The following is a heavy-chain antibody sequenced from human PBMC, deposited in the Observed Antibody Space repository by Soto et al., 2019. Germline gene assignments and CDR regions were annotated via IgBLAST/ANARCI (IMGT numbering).Heavy chain of an antibody. J-gene: IGHJ4*02. CDR2: IYYSGST. CDR3: ARESRCSSTSCPPLADY. V-gene: IGHV4-31*03. CDR1: GGSISSGGYY. D-gene: IGHD2-2*01. Sequence: QVQLQESGPGLVKPSQTLSLTCTVSGGSISSGGYYWSWIRQHPGKGLEWIGYIYYSGSTYYNPSLKSRVTISVDTSKNQLSLKLSSVTAADTAVYYCARESRCSSTSCPPLADYWGQGTLVTVSS.